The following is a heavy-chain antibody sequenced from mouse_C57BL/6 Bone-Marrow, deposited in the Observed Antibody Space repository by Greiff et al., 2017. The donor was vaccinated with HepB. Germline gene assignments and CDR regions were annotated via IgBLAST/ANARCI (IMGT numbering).Heavy chain of an antibody. V-gene: IGHV5-17*01. J-gene: IGHJ2*01. Sequence: DVMLVESGGGLVKPGGSLKLSCAASGFTFSDYGMHWVRQAPEKGLEWVAYISSGSSTIYYAATVKGRFTISRDNAKNTLFLQMTSLRSEDTAMYYCARPNWETLFDYWGQGTTLTVSS. CDR1: GFTFSDYG. CDR3: ARPNWETLFDY. D-gene: IGHD4-1*01. CDR2: ISSGSSTI.